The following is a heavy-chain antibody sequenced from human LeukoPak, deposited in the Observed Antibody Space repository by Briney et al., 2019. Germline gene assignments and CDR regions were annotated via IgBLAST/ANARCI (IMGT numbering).Heavy chain of an antibody. CDR2: IIPIFGTA. J-gene: IGHJ4*02. D-gene: IGHD3-10*01. Sequence: SVKVSCKASGGTFSSYAISWVRQAPGQGLVWMGGIIPIFGTANYAQKFQGRVTITADESTSTAYMELSSLRSEDTAVYYCAREGPYYYGSGSYDVAIDYWGQGTLVTVSS. CDR1: GGTFSSYA. CDR3: AREGPYYYGSGSYDVAIDY. V-gene: IGHV1-69*13.